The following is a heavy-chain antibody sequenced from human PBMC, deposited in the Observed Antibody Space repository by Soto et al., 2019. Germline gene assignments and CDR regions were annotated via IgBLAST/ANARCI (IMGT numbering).Heavy chain of an antibody. J-gene: IGHJ4*02. Sequence: GGSLRLSCAASGFTFSSYAMSWVRQAPGKGLEWVSAISGSGGSTYYADSVKGRFTISRDNSKNTLYLQMNSLRAEDTAVYYCAKDSSPSYDSSGYYGDKRAFWDYWGQGTLVTVSS. CDR1: GFTFSSYA. CDR3: AKDSSPSYDSSGYYGDKRAFWDY. D-gene: IGHD3-22*01. CDR2: ISGSGGST. V-gene: IGHV3-23*01.